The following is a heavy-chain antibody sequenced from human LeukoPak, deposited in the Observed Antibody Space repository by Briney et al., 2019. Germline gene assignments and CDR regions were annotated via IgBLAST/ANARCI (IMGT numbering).Heavy chain of an antibody. V-gene: IGHV4-39*01. J-gene: IGHJ4*02. D-gene: IGHD5-12*01. CDR3: ATGGGGYEPNDPLLEYYFDY. Sequence: SETLSLTCTVSGGSISSSSYYWGWIRQPPGKGLEWIGGIYYSGSTYYNPSLKSRVTISVDTSKNQFSLKLSSVTAADTAVYYCATGGGGYEPNDPLLEYYFDYWGQGTLVTVSS. CDR2: IYYSGST. CDR1: GGSISSSSYY.